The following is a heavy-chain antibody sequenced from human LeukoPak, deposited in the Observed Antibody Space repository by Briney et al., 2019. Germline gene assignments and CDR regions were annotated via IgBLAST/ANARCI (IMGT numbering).Heavy chain of an antibody. CDR2: IYYSGST. D-gene: IGHD2-21*01. Sequence: SETLSLTCTVSGGSISSYYWGWIRQPPGKGLEWIGSIYYSGSTYYNPSLKSRVTISVDTSKNQFSLKLSSVTAADTAVYYCARLSSRYCGGDCSTIWGQGTLVTVSS. J-gene: IGHJ4*02. CDR3: ARLSSRYCGGDCSTI. CDR1: GGSISSYY. V-gene: IGHV4-39*01.